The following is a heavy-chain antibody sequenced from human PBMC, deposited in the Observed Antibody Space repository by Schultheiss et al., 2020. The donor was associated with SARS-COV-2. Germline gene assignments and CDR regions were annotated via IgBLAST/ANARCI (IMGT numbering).Heavy chain of an antibody. CDR3: ARVDYDILTGSTFDY. CDR2: IYYSGST. V-gene: IGHV4-61*01. Sequence: SQTLSLTCTVSGGSVSSGSYYWSWIRQPPGKGLEWIGYIYYSGSTNYNPSLKSRVTISVDTSKNQFSLKLSSVTAADTAVYYCARVDYDILTGSTFDYWGQGTLVTVSS. CDR1: GGSVSSGSYY. J-gene: IGHJ4*02. D-gene: IGHD3-9*01.